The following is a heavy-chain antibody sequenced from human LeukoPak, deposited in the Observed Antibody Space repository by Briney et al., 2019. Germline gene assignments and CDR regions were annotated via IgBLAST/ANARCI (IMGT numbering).Heavy chain of an antibody. D-gene: IGHD6-19*01. Sequence: GASVKVSCKASGGTFSGYAISWVRQAPGQGLEWMGGIIPIFGTANYAQKFQGRVTITADKSTSTAYMELSSLRSEDTAVYYCAISRHAVAGYYFDYWGQGTLVTVSS. V-gene: IGHV1-69*06. J-gene: IGHJ4*02. CDR1: GGTFSGYA. CDR3: AISRHAVAGYYFDY. CDR2: IIPIFGTA.